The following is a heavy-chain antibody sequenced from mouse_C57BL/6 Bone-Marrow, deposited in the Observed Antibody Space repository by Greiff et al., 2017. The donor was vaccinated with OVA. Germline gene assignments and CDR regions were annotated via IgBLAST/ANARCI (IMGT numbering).Heavy chain of an antibody. J-gene: IGHJ2*01. CDR2: IYPGAGDT. V-gene: IGHV1-82*01. CDR3: ARKWV. Sequence: QVQLQQSGPELVKPGASVKISCKASGYAFSSSWMNWVKQRPGKGLAWIGRIYPGAGDTNYNGKFKGKATLTADKSSSTAYIQLSSLTSEDSAVYFCARKWVWGQGTTLTVSS. CDR1: GYAFSSSW.